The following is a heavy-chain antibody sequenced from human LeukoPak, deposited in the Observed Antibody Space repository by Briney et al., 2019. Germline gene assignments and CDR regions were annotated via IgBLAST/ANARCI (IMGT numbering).Heavy chain of an antibody. CDR1: GGSFSGYY. CDR3: ARGRVPAALPIDY. CDR2: INHSGST. Sequence: PSETLSLTCAVYGGSFSGYYWSWIRQPPGKGLEWIGEINHSGSTNYNPSLKSRVTISVDTSKNQFPLKLSSVTAADTAVYYCARGRVPAALPIDYWGQGTLVTVSS. J-gene: IGHJ4*02. D-gene: IGHD2-2*01. V-gene: IGHV4-34*01.